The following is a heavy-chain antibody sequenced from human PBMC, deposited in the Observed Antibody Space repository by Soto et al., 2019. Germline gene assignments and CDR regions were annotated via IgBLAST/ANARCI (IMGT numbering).Heavy chain of an antibody. V-gene: IGHV3-21*01. CDR2: ISSSSSYI. J-gene: IGHJ3*02. Sequence: GGSLRLSCAASGFTFSSYSMNWVRQAPGKGLEWVSSISSSSSYIYYADSVKGRFTISRDNAKNSLYLQMNSLRAEDTAVYYCARAQSGDSMVRGGPLDAFDIWGQGTTVTVS. CDR1: GFTFSSYS. D-gene: IGHD3-10*01. CDR3: ARAQSGDSMVRGGPLDAFDI.